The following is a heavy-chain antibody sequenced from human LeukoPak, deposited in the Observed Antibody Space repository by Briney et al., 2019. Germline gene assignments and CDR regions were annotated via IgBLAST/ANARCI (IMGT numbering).Heavy chain of an antibody. CDR3: ARAPRIQLWSYYFDY. Sequence: ASVTVSCTASGYTFTSYAMHWVRQAPGQRLEWVGWINAGNGNTKYSQKFQGRVTITRDTSASTAYMELSSLRSEDTAVYYCARAPRIQLWSYYFDYWGQGTLVTVSS. D-gene: IGHD5-18*01. V-gene: IGHV1-3*01. J-gene: IGHJ4*02. CDR2: INAGNGNT. CDR1: GYTFTSYA.